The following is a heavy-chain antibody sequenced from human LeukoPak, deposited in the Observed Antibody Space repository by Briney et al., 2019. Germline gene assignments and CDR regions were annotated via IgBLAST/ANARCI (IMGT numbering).Heavy chain of an antibody. V-gene: IGHV3-74*01. D-gene: IGHD4-11*01. CDR3: ARGLVPGFLDY. Sequence: TGGSLRLSCAASGFTFSSSWMYWVRQAPGKGLVWVSRINGDESITTYADSVKGRFTISRDSAKNTLYLQMNSLRAEDTAVYYCARGLVPGFLDYWGQGTPVTVSS. J-gene: IGHJ4*02. CDR2: INGDESIT. CDR1: GFTFSSSW.